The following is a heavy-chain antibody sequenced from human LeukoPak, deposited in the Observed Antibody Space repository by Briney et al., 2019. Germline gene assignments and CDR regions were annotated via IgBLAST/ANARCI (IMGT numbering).Heavy chain of an antibody. V-gene: IGHV1-8*01. J-gene: IGHJ4*02. D-gene: IGHD1-26*01. Sequence: ASVKVSCKASGYTFTSYDINWVRQATGQGLEWMGWMNPNSGNTGYAQKFHGRVTMTRNTSISTAYMELSSLRSEDTAVYYCARDLDQYSGRFGGFGHDFWGQGTLVTVSS. CDR3: ARDLDQYSGRFGGFGHDF. CDR2: MNPNSGNT. CDR1: GYTFTSYD.